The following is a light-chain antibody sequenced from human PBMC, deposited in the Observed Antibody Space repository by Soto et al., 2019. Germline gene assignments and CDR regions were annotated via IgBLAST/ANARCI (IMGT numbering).Light chain of an antibody. CDR1: SSDVGGYDY. CDR2: EVS. CDR3: SSYTISSLYV. J-gene: IGLJ1*01. Sequence: QSALTQPASVSGSPGQSITISCTGISSDVGGYDYVSWYQQHPGKAPKLMIYEVSNRPSGVSNRFSGSKSGNTASLTISGFQAEDEADYYCSSYTISSLYVFGTGTKLTVL. V-gene: IGLV2-14*01.